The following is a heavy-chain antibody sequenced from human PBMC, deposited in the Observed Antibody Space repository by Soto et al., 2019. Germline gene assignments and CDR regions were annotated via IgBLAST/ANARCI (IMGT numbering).Heavy chain of an antibody. Sequence: QVQLVQSGAEVKKPGASVKVSCKASGYTFTYYYMHWMRQAPGQGLEWMGIINPTDGDSSYAQKFQGRVTMTRDTPTSTVYMELSSLISEDTAVYYCARCDSSGCYWGQGTLVTVSS. CDR3: ARCDSSGCY. CDR1: GYTFTYYY. V-gene: IGHV1-46*03. D-gene: IGHD6-19*01. CDR2: INPTDGDS. J-gene: IGHJ4*02.